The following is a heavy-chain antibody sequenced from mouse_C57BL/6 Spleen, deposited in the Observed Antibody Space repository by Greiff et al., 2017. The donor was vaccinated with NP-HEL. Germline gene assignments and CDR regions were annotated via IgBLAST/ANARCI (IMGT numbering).Heavy chain of an antibody. J-gene: IGHJ4*01. CDR3: ARSLLLYYAMDY. CDR1: GYSITSGYD. Sequence: DVQLQESGPGMVKPSQSLSLTCTVTGYSITSGYDWHWIRHFPGNKLEWMGYISYSGSTNYNPSLKSRISITHDTSKNHFFLKLNSVTTEDTATYYCARSLLLYYAMDYWGQGTSVTVSS. V-gene: IGHV3-1*01. CDR2: ISYSGST. D-gene: IGHD2-12*01.